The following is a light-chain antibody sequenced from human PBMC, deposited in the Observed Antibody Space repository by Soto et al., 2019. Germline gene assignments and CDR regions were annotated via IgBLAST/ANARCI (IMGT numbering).Light chain of an antibody. J-gene: IGLJ2*01. CDR1: VLAKKY. V-gene: IGLV3-27*01. Sequence: SYELTQPSSVSVSPGQTARITCSGDVLAKKYARWFQQKPGQAPVLVIYKDSERPSGIPERFSGSSSGTTVTLTISGPQVEDEADYYCYSAADNKGVFGGGTKLTVL. CDR2: KDS. CDR3: YSAADNKGV.